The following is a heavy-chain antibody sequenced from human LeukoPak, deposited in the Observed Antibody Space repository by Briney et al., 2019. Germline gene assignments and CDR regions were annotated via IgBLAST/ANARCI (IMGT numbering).Heavy chain of an antibody. CDR1: GFTFSSYA. J-gene: IGHJ4*02. D-gene: IGHD3-10*01. Sequence: GGSLRLSCAASGFTFSSYAMHWVRQAPGKGLEWVTIISFDGSNKYYADSVKGRFTISRDNSKNTLYLQMNSLRAEDTAVYYCAKGPVRGVFDYWGQGTLVTVSS. CDR3: AKGPVRGVFDY. V-gene: IGHV3-30*04. CDR2: ISFDGSNK.